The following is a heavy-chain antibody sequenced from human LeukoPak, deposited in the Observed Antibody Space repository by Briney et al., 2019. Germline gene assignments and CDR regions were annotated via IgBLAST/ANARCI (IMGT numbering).Heavy chain of an antibody. CDR1: GFTFSSYA. CDR2: ISGSGGST. CDR3: AKDLAPYYYDSSGYNQFDY. Sequence: GGSLRLSCAASGFTFSSYAMSWVRQAPGKGLEWVSAISGSGGSTYYADSAKGRFVISRDKSKNTLYLQMNSLRAEDTAVYYCAKDLAPYYYDSSGYNQFDYWGQGTLVTVSS. V-gene: IGHV3-23*01. D-gene: IGHD3-22*01. J-gene: IGHJ4*02.